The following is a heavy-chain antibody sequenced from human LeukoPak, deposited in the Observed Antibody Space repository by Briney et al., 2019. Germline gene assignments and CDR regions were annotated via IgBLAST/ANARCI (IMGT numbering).Heavy chain of an antibody. CDR1: GYTFTSNH. Sequence: GASVKVSCKASGYTFTSNHIHWARQAPGQGLEWMGIINPSGDTTTYAQKFRGRVTMTRDTSTSTVYMDLSSLRSEDTAVYYCARDGGSYGDCPHWGQGTLVTVSS. CDR3: ARDGGSYGDCPH. J-gene: IGHJ1*01. V-gene: IGHV1-46*01. D-gene: IGHD3-16*01. CDR2: INPSGDTT.